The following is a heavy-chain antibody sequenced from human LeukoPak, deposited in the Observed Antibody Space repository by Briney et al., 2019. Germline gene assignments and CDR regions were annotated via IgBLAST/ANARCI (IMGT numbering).Heavy chain of an antibody. Sequence: SETLSLTCTVSGGSISSSSYYWGWIRQPPGKGLEWIGSIYYSGSTNYNPSLKSRVTISVDTSKNQFSLKLSSVTAADTAVYYCARDPRDYDFWSGYPTYYYYYYGMDVWGQGTTVTVSS. V-gene: IGHV4-39*07. CDR2: IYYSGST. CDR1: GGSISSSSYY. J-gene: IGHJ6*02. D-gene: IGHD3-3*01. CDR3: ARDPRDYDFWSGYPTYYYYYYGMDV.